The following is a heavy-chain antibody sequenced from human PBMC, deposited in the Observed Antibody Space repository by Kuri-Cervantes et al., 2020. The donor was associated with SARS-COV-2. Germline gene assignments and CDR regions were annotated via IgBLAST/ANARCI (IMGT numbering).Heavy chain of an antibody. CDR1: GYTFPTYW. CDR3: ERHFRHKDWLIPEISTYFDS. D-gene: IGHD3-22*01. CDR2: IYPDDSDT. J-gene: IGHJ4*02. V-gene: IGHV5-51*01. Sequence: GGSLRLSCKGSGYTFPTYWISWVRQMHGKCLEWMGVIYPDDSDTRYSPSFQGQVTLSSDRSISTAYLQWSSLKASDTAIYYCERHFRHKDWLIPEISTYFDSWGQGTLVTVSS.